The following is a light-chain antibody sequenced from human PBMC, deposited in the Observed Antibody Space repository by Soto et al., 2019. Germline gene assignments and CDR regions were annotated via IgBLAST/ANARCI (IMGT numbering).Light chain of an antibody. CDR3: LQSAITPLP. V-gene: IGKV1-39*01. J-gene: IGKJ1*01. CDR2: AAS. CDR1: QSISSY. Sequence: DIQMTQSPSSLSSSIGDIVTITCRASQSISSYLNCYQQKPGKAPKLLIYAASSLQSVVPSRFSGSRSGTHFTLPISSLQPDDFATYYCLQSAITPLPFGQGTQVDI.